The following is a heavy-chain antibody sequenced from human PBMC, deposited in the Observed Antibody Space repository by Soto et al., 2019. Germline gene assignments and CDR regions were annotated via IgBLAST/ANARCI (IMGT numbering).Heavy chain of an antibody. CDR2: ISGGGGTT. D-gene: IGHD1-26*01. CDR3: GKDAEWELRGYFQH. V-gene: IGHV3-23*01. J-gene: IGHJ1*01. CDR1: GFIFSSYA. Sequence: PGGSLRLSCAASGFIFSSYAMSRVRQAPGKGLEWVSAISGGGGTTYYADSVKGRFAISRDNSKNTLYLQMTSLRAEDTAIYYCGKDAEWELRGYFQHWGQGTLVTVSS.